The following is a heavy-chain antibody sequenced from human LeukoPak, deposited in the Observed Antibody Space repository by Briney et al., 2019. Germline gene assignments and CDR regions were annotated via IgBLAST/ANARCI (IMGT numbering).Heavy chain of an antibody. D-gene: IGHD3-16*01. J-gene: IGHJ4*02. CDR1: GGPFSGYF. Sequence: PSETLSLTCAVSGGPFSGYFWSWIRQSSGKGLEWIGEIHNSGTTNYNPSLNSRVTISEDTSKNQFYLNLSSVTAADTAVYYCARSYYYNWGSFPFDFWGQGTLVTVSS. CDR2: IHNSGTT. CDR3: ARSYYYNWGSFPFDF. V-gene: IGHV4-34*01.